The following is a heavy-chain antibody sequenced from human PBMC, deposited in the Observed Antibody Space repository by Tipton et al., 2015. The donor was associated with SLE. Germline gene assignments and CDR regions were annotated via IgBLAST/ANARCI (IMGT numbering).Heavy chain of an antibody. D-gene: IGHD2-2*01. CDR1: GGSISSGSYY. Sequence: TLSLTCTVSGGSISSGSYYWSWIRQPAGKGLEWIGYIYTSGSTNYNPSLKSRVAISVDTSKNQFSLKLSSVTVADTAVYYCAREPSTSLYYYYGMDVWGQGTTVTVSS. J-gene: IGHJ6*02. CDR3: AREPSTSLYYYYGMDV. V-gene: IGHV4-61*09. CDR2: IYTSGST.